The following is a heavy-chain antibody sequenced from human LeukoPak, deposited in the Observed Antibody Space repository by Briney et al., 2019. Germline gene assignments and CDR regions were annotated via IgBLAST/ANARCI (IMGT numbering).Heavy chain of an antibody. V-gene: IGHV3-48*04. CDR2: ISSSSSTI. CDR3: ARDGQWEPPYYFDY. Sequence: PGGSLRLSCAASGFTFSSYSMNWVRQAPGKGLEWVSYISSSSSTIYYADSVKGRFTISRDNAKNSLYLQMNSLRAEDTAVYYCARDGQWEPPYYFDYWGQGTLVTVSS. J-gene: IGHJ4*02. CDR1: GFTFSSYS. D-gene: IGHD1-26*01.